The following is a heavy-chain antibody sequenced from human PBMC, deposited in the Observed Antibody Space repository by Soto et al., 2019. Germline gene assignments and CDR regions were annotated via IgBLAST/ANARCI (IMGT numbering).Heavy chain of an antibody. Sequence: QVQLVESGGGVVQPGRSLRLSCAASGFTFSSYAMHLVRQAPGKGLEWVAVISYDGSNKYYADSVKGRFTISRDNSKNTLYLQMNSLRAEDTAVYYCARAGLGWRDGYNYGTTQNWFDPWGQGTLVTVSS. D-gene: IGHD5-12*01. CDR1: GFTFSSYA. V-gene: IGHV3-30-3*01. J-gene: IGHJ5*02. CDR2: ISYDGSNK. CDR3: ARAGLGWRDGYNYGTTQNWFDP.